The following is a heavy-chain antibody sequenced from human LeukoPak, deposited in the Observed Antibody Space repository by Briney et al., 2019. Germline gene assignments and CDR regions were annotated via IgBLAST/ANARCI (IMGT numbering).Heavy chain of an antibody. Sequence: PGTSLRLSCVASGFSFGGYGMNWVRQAPGEGLEWVAVIWYNGKNKYYSDSVKGRFTISRDTSKNTLYLQMNSLRAEDTAVYYCARDLGGCTNGLCSYYFDYWGQGTLVTVSS. CDR1: GFSFGGYG. J-gene: IGHJ4*02. CDR2: IWYNGKNK. CDR3: ARDLGGCTNGLCSYYFDY. V-gene: IGHV3-33*01. D-gene: IGHD2-8*01.